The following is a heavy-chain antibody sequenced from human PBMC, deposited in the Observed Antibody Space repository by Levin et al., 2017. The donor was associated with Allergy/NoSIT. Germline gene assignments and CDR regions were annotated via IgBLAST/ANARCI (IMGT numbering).Heavy chain of an antibody. Sequence: GASVKVSCKASGYTFTGYYMHWVRQAPGQGLEWMGRINPNSGGTNYAQKFQGRVTMTRDTSISTAYMELSRLRSDDTAVYYCARGSIAAASWFDPWGQGTLVTVSS. J-gene: IGHJ5*02. V-gene: IGHV1-2*06. D-gene: IGHD6-13*01. CDR1: GYTFTGYY. CDR2: INPNSGGT. CDR3: ARGSIAAASWFDP.